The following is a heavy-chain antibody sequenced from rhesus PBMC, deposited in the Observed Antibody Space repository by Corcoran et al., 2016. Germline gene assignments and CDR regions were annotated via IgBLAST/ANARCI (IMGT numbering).Heavy chain of an antibody. CDR2: IYGGSGST. CDR1: GGSISDDYY. V-gene: IGHV4S7*01. Sequence: QVQLQESGPGLVKPSETLSLTCAVSGGSISDDYYWSWIRQSPGKGLEWIGYIYGGSGSTRYNPSLKIRVTISTDTSKNQFSLKLSSVTAADTAVYYCARLDGNWSDSWGQGVVVTVSS. D-gene: IGHD4-35*01. CDR3: ARLDGNWSDS. J-gene: IGHJ6*01.